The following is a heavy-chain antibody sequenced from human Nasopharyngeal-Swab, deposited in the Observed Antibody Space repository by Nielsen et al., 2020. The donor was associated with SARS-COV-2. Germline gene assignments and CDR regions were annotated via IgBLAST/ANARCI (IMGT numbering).Heavy chain of an antibody. CDR3: ARISGWSGYYLYYYYYMDV. D-gene: IGHD3-3*01. V-gene: IGHV4-39*07. Sequence: SETLSLTCTVSGGSIGSSSYYWGWIRQPPGKGLEWIGSIYYSGSTYYNPSLKSRVTISVDTSKNQFSLKLSSVTAADTAVYYCARISGWSGYYLYYYYYMDVWGKGTTVTVSS. J-gene: IGHJ6*03. CDR2: IYYSGST. CDR1: GGSIGSSSYY.